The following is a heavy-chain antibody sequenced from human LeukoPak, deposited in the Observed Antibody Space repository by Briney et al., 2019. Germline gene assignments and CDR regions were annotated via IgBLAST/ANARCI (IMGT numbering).Heavy chain of an antibody. CDR3: ARAEYYYDSSGYYISAFDI. D-gene: IGHD3-22*01. J-gene: IGHJ3*02. Sequence: PSETLSLTCTVSGASISSASYYWSWIRQPAGKGLEWIGRIYTSGSTNYNPSLKSRVTISVVTSKNQFSLKLSSVTAADTAVYYCARAEYYYDSSGYYISAFDIWGQGTMVTVSS. CDR1: GASISSASYY. CDR2: IYTSGST. V-gene: IGHV4-61*02.